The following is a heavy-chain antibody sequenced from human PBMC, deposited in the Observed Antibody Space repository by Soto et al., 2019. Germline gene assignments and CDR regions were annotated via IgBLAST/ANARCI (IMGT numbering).Heavy chain of an antibody. J-gene: IGHJ4*02. Sequence: EVLLVESGGGLVQPGRSLRLSCSGSGFNFEDYAMHWVRQVPGKGLEWVSSINWNSGKILYAESMEGRVTISRDNAKRSVYLQIHDPRSEDTAHYFGAKAGCSDTNCHFWALDNWGPGTQVIVSS. CDR2: INWNSGKI. CDR1: GFNFEDYA. CDR3: AKAGCSDTNCHFWALDN. V-gene: IGHV3-9*01. D-gene: IGHD7-27*01.